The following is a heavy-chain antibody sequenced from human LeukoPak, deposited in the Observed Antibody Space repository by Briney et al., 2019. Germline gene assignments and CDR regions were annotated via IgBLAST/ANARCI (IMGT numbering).Heavy chain of an antibody. D-gene: IGHD6-19*01. CDR3: ARGLLGAVAGIGAFDI. J-gene: IGHJ3*02. V-gene: IGHV3-13*01. CDR1: GFTFSSYD. CDR2: IGTAGDT. Sequence: PGGSLRLSCAASGFTFSSYDMHWVRQATGKGLEWVSAIGTAGDTYYPGSVKGRFTISRENAKNSLYLQMNSLRAGDTAVYYCARGLLGAVAGIGAFDIWGQGTMVTVSS.